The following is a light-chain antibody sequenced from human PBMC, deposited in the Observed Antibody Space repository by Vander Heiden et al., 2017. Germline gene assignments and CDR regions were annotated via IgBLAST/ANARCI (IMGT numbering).Light chain of an antibody. V-gene: IGLV1-47*02. CDR3: AAWDDSRVV. Sequence: PPSASGTPGQRVTISCSGSSSNIGTNYVYWYQQLPRTAPKLLIYGNNQRPSGVPDRFSGSKSGTSASLAISGLRSEDEADYYCAAWDDSRVVFGGGTKLTVL. CDR1: SSNIGTNY. J-gene: IGLJ2*01. CDR2: GNN.